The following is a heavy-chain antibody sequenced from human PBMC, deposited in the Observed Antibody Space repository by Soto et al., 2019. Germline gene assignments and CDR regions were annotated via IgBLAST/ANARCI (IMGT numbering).Heavy chain of an antibody. D-gene: IGHD3-16*01. J-gene: IGHJ6*02. CDR1: GYIFVNYG. Sequence: QVQLVQCGDEVKNPGASLKVSCKASGYIFVNYGIAWVRQAPGQGLEWMGWISPYTGNTHSASKVQGRLTMTTDTSPSTAYMDLGSLTSDDTAVYYCVMVDNYVTPTPQDVWGQGTTVTVSS. CDR2: ISPYTGNT. V-gene: IGHV1-18*01. CDR3: VMVDNYVTPTPQDV.